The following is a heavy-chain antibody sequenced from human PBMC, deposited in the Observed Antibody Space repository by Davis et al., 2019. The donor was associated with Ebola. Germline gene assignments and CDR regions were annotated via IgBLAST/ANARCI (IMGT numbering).Heavy chain of an antibody. Sequence: SVKVSCKASGFTFTSSAMQWVRQARGQRLEWIGWIVVGSGNTNYAQKFQERVTITRDMSTSTAYMELSSLRSEDTAVYYCAIERGIAARRFFGYWGQGTLVTVSS. CDR1: GFTFTSSA. J-gene: IGHJ4*02. V-gene: IGHV1-58*02. D-gene: IGHD6-6*01. CDR3: AIERGIAARRFFGY. CDR2: IVVGSGNT.